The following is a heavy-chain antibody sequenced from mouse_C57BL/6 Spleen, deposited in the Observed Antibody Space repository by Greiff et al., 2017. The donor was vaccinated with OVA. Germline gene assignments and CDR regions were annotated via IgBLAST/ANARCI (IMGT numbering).Heavy chain of an antibody. V-gene: IGHV1-26*01. CDR3: ARKDYFDY. CDR2: INPNNGGT. J-gene: IGHJ2*01. CDR1: GYTFTDYY. Sequence: VQLQQSGPELVKPGASVKISCKASGYTFTDYYMNWVKQSHGKSLEWIGDINPNNGGTSYNQKFKGKATLTVDKSSSTAYMELRSLTSEDSAVYYCARKDYFDYWGQGTTLTGSP.